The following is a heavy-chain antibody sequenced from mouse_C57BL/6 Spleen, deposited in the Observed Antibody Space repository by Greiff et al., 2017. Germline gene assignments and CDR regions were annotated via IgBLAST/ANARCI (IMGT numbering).Heavy chain of an antibody. V-gene: IGHV1-22*01. D-gene: IGHD4-1*01. CDR1: GYTFTDYN. Sequence: VVKPGASVKMSCKASGYTFTDYNMHWVKQSHGKSLEWIGYINPNNGGTSYNQKFKGKATLTVNKSSSTAYMELRSLTSEDSAVYYCARSSPLNWYYAMDYWGQGTSVTVSS. CDR3: ARSSPLNWYYAMDY. J-gene: IGHJ4*01. CDR2: INPNNGGT.